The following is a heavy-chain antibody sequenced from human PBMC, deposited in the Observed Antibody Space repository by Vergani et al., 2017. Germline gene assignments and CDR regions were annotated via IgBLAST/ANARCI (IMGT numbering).Heavy chain of an antibody. V-gene: IGHV3-21*01. CDR3: ARDPRYGDY. Sequence: EVQLVESGGGLVKPGGSLRLSCAASGFTFSSFSMNWVRQAPGEGLEWVSSISTGGTYVYYADSMKGRFTISRDNAKNSLYLQMHSLRVEDTAVYYCARDPRYGDYWGQGTLVTVSS. CDR1: GFTFSSFS. D-gene: IGHD1-1*01. CDR2: ISTGGTYV. J-gene: IGHJ4*02.